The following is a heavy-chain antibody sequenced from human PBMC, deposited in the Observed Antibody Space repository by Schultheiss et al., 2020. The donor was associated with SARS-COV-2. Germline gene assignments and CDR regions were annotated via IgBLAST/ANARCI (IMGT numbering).Heavy chain of an antibody. J-gene: IGHJ4*02. D-gene: IGHD6-19*01. CDR3: ARVRYSSGWQLFDY. CDR1: GFTFSDYY. V-gene: IGHV3-11*06. CDR2: ISSSSNYI. Sequence: GESLKISCAASGFTFSDYYMSWIRQAPGKGLEWVSSISSSSNYIYYADSVKGRFTISRDNAKNSLYLQMNSLRAGDTAVYYCARVRYSSGWQLFDYWGQGTLVTVSS.